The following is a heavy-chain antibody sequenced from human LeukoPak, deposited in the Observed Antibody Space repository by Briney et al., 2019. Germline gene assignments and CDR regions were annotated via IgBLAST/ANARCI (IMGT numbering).Heavy chain of an antibody. Sequence: SETLSLTCAVYGGSFSGYYWSWIRQPPGKGLEWIGGINHSGSTNYNPSLKSRVTISVDTSKNQFSLKLSSVTAADTAVYYCARGLLDDILTGYSGRWFDPWGQGTLVTVSS. CDR3: ARGLLDDILTGYSGRWFDP. CDR2: INHSGST. V-gene: IGHV4-34*01. D-gene: IGHD3-9*01. J-gene: IGHJ5*02. CDR1: GGSFSGYY.